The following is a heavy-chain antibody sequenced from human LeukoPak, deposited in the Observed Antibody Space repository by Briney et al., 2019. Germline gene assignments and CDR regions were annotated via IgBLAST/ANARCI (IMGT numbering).Heavy chain of an antibody. CDR1: GFTFSSYS. CDR3: ARDRGSSGWQET. V-gene: IGHV3-21*01. D-gene: IGHD6-19*01. Sequence: GGSLRLSCAASGFTFSSYSMNWVRQAPGKGLEWVSSIGSSSSYIYYADSVKGRFTISRDNAKNSLYLQMNSLRAEDTAVYYCARDRGSSGWQETWGQGTLVTVSS. CDR2: IGSSSSYI. J-gene: IGHJ5*02.